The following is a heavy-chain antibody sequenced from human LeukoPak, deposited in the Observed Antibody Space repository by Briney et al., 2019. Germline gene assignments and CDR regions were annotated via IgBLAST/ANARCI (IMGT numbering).Heavy chain of an antibody. Sequence: GGSLRLPCSVSGFTFSTYVMHWVRQAPGKGLEYVSAISSNGDNTYYADSVKGRFTISRDNSKTTLYLQMSSLRADDTAVYYCVRGTGYWGQGTLVTVSS. J-gene: IGHJ4*02. V-gene: IGHV3-64D*06. CDR1: GFTFSTYV. CDR2: ISSNGDNT. CDR3: VRGTGY.